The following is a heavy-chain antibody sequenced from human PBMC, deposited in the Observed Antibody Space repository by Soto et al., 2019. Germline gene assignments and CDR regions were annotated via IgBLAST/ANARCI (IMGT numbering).Heavy chain of an antibody. CDR3: ARDSGGEGYKIYYFDY. J-gene: IGHJ4*02. CDR1: GFTFSSYA. V-gene: IGHV3-30-3*01. Sequence: GGSLRLSCAASGFTFSSYAMHWVRQAPGKGLEWVAVISYDGINKYYADSVKGRFTISSDNSKNTLYLQMNSLRAEDTAVYYCARDSGGEGYKIYYFDYWGQGTLVTVSS. D-gene: IGHD1-26*01. CDR2: ISYDGINK.